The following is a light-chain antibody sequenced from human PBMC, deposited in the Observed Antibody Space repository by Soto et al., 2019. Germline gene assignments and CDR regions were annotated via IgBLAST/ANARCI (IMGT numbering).Light chain of an antibody. CDR2: KAS. V-gene: IGKV1-5*03. Sequence: DIQMTQFPSTLSASVGDRVTITCRASQSISSWLAWYQQKPGKAPKVLIYKASILESGVPSRFSGSGSGTEFTLPISSLQPDDFATYYCQQYNNHLITFDQGTRLEIK. J-gene: IGKJ5*01. CDR1: QSISSW. CDR3: QQYNNHLIT.